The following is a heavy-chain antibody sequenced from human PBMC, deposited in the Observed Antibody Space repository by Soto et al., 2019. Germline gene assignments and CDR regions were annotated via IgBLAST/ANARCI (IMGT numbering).Heavy chain of an antibody. CDR2: ISSSSSYI. V-gene: IGHV3-21*03. CDR3: ARYDSSGYYWPYYYYGMDV. Sequence: EVQLVESGGGLVKPGGSLRLSCAASGFTFSTYSMNWVLQAPGKGLEWVSSISSSSSYIYYADSVKGRCTISRDNAKNSLYLQMNSLRSEDTAVYYCARYDSSGYYWPYYYYGMDVWGQGTTVTVSS. J-gene: IGHJ6*02. D-gene: IGHD3-22*01. CDR1: GFTFSTYS.